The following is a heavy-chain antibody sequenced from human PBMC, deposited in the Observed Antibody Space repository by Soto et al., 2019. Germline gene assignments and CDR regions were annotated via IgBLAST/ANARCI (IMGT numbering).Heavy chain of an antibody. CDR1: GDSVSSNTAA. J-gene: IGHJ4*02. Sequence: SPTLSLTCAISGDSVSSNTAAWNWIRSSPSRGLEWLGRTYYRSNWRHDYAVSVKSRITVNPDTSKNHFSLQLNSVTPDGTAVYYCARGVAGSGFDLWGQGTLGTVSS. V-gene: IGHV6-1*01. D-gene: IGHD6-19*01. CDR2: TYYRSNWRH. CDR3: ARGVAGSGFDL.